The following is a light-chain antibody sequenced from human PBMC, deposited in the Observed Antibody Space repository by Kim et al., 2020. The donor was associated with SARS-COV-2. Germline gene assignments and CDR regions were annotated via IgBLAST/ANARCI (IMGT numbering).Light chain of an antibody. Sequence: DIVMTQSPDSLPVSLGETATISCKSSQSVLHSADNKNYISWFQQKSGQPPKLLIYWASARESGVSDRFSGSGSGTDFTLTITSLQSEDVAVYYCQQYFGIPYTFGQGTKLEIK. J-gene: IGKJ2*01. CDR3: QQYFGIPYT. CDR1: QSVLHSADNKNY. V-gene: IGKV4-1*01. CDR2: WAS.